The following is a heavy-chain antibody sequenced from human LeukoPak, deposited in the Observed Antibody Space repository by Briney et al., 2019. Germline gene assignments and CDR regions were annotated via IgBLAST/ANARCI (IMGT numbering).Heavy chain of an antibody. J-gene: IGHJ4*02. CDR2: IDPNTGGT. V-gene: IGHV1-2*06. Sequence: ASVKVSCKTSGYTFTNYYIHWVRQAPGQGLEWMGRIDPNTGGTKSAKNFQGRVTMTRDTSISTAYMALSGLRSDDTAVYYCASLYDIVGTAVDYWGQGTLVTVSS. CDR1: GYTFTNYY. CDR3: ASLYDIVGTAVDY. D-gene: IGHD3-9*01.